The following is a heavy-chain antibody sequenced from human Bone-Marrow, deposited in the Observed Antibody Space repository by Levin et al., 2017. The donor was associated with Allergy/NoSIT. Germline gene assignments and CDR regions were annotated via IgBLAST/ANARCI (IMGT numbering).Heavy chain of an antibody. CDR2: ISYDGSNK. Sequence: GESLKISCAASGFTFSSYGMHWVRQAPGKGLEWVAVISYDGSNKYYADSVKGRFTISRDNSKNTLYLQMNSLRAEDTAVYYCAPSPERSPSLNVDYWGQGTLVTVSS. CDR3: APSPERSPSLNVDY. V-gene: IGHV3-30*03. J-gene: IGHJ4*02. D-gene: IGHD3-10*01. CDR1: GFTFSSYG.